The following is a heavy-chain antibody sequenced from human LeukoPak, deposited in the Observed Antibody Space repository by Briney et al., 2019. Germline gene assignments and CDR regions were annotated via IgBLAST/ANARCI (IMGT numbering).Heavy chain of an antibody. V-gene: IGHV2-5*02. Sequence: SGPTLVNPPQTLTLTCTFSGFSLRTRGVGVGWIRQPPGKALEWLTLIYWDDDKRYRPSLKSRLTITKDTSKNQVVLTMTNMDPVDTATYYCARGRFGELYLDYWGQGTLVTVSS. CDR3: ARGRFGELYLDY. CDR1: GFSLRTRGVG. CDR2: IYWDDDK. J-gene: IGHJ4*02. D-gene: IGHD3-10*01.